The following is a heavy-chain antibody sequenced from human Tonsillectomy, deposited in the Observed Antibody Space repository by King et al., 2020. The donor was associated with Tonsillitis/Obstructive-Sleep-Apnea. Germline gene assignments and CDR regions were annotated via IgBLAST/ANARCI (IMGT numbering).Heavy chain of an antibody. V-gene: IGHV4-4*02. CDR1: GGSISSSNW. J-gene: IGHJ5*02. CDR3: ARFRTYYYGSGSPNWFDP. Sequence: VQLQESGPGLVKPSGTLSLTCAVSGGSISSSNWWSWVRQPPGKGLEWIGEIYHSGSTNYNPSLNSRVTIPVDKSKNPFSLKLSSVTAADTAVYYCARFRTYYYGSGSPNWFDPWGQGTLVTVSS. CDR2: IYHSGST. D-gene: IGHD3-10*01.